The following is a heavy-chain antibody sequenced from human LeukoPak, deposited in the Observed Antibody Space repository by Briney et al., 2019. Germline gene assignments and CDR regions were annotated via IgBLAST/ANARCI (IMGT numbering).Heavy chain of an antibody. Sequence: SETLSLTCAVYGGSFSGYYWSWIRQPPGKGLEWIGEINHSGSTNYNPSLESRVTISVDTSKNQFSLKLSSVTAADTAVYYCARGGDSSGYYYRLRNDYWGQGTLVTVSS. J-gene: IGHJ4*02. CDR2: INHSGST. CDR3: ARGGDSSGYYYRLRNDY. V-gene: IGHV4-34*01. CDR1: GGSFSGYY. D-gene: IGHD3-22*01.